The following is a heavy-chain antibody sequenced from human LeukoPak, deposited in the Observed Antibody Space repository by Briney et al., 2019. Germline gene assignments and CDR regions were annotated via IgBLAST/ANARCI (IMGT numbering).Heavy chain of an antibody. J-gene: IGHJ4*02. V-gene: IGHV1-2*02. Sequence: ATLKLSCEASGYTFTAYYLNCVRQAPGPGLVLVGWIKPKPNSGGTSYAKKIHGRVTMTRDTSINTGYMELSGLRCEETAVYVCVRGRYGYDWGQGTLVTVSS. CDR1: GYTFTAYY. CDR2: IKPKPNSGGT. D-gene: IGHD2-15*01. CDR3: VRGRYGYD.